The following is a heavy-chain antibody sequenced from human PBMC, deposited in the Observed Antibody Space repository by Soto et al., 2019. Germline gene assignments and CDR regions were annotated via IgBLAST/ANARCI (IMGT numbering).Heavy chain of an antibody. CDR1: GGSIRSYY. J-gene: IGHJ6*02. Sequence: QVRLQESGPGLVKPSETLSLTCTVSGGSIRSYYWSWIRQAPGKGLEWIGYLYNSGSTVYNPSLNSRGTISVDTSKNQVFLKLNSVTAADTAVYCCARDLWGYCGTDCYPLDVWGQGTTVTVSS. D-gene: IGHD2-21*02. CDR2: LYNSGST. V-gene: IGHV4-59*01. CDR3: ARDLWGYCGTDCYPLDV.